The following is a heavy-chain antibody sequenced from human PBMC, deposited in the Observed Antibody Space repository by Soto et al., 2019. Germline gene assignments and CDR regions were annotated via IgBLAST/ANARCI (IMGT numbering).Heavy chain of an antibody. J-gene: IGHJ6*02. CDR2: ISSSSSYI. CDR3: ASLDYYDSSGYYPPGGYGMDV. CDR1: GFTFSSYS. D-gene: IGHD3-22*01. V-gene: IGHV3-21*01. Sequence: EVQLVESGGGLVKPGGSLRLSCAASGFTFSSYSMNWVRQAPGKGLEWVSSISSSSSYIYYADSVKGRFTISRDNAKNSLYLTMNSLRAEDTAVYYCASLDYYDSSGYYPPGGYGMDVWGQGTTVTVSS.